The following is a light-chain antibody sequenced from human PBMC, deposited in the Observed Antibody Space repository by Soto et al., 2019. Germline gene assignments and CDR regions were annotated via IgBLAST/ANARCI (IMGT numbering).Light chain of an antibody. CDR3: LLASAATYV. CDR1: TGAVTNGHY. V-gene: IGLV7-46*01. CDR2: DTT. Sequence: AVVTQEPSMPVSRAGPVKLTCGSSTGAVTNGHYPYWIQQKPGPAPRTLIYDTTNRHSWTPARFSGSLLGGKAALTLSCPQPEVEAEYYFLLASAATYVYAPAPKVAVL. J-gene: IGLJ1*01.